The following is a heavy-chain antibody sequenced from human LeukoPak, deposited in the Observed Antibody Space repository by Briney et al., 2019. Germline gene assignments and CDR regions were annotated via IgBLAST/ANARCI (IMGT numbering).Heavy chain of an antibody. J-gene: IGHJ4*02. V-gene: IGHV1-69*04. CDR2: IIPYLNMI. Sequence: SVKVSCKGSGDTFNNYATTWVRQAPGQGFEWVGRIIPYLNMITYAQKFQGRVTITSDKSTNTVYMDLGNLRFDDTAVYYCAREGSTVTSLGFWGQGSLVTVSS. D-gene: IGHD4-17*01. CDR3: AREGSTVTSLGF. CDR1: GDTFNNYA.